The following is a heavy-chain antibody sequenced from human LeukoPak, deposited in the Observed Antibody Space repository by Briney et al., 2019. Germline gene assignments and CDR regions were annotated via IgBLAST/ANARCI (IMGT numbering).Heavy chain of an antibody. V-gene: IGHV4-61*01. CDR1: GGSVSSGSYY. Sequence: RASETLSLTCTVSGGSVSSGSYYWSWIRQPPGKGLEWIGYIYYSGSTNYNPSLKSRVTISVDTSKNQFSLKLSSVTAADTAVYYCARSRAFNSGAFDPWGQGSLVTVSS. CDR3: ARSRAFNSGAFDP. CDR2: IYYSGST. J-gene: IGHJ5*02. D-gene: IGHD1-26*01.